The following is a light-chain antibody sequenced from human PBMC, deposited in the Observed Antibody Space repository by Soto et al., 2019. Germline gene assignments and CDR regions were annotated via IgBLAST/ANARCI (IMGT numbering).Light chain of an antibody. V-gene: IGKV3-15*01. Sequence: EIGKAQAPATLSVSNGGRATLSCRASQSVSSNLAWYQQQPGQAPRLLIYGASTRATDIPARFSGSGSGTDFTLTISSLQPEDFATYYCQQLWTYPLTFGGGTKVDIK. CDR3: QQLWTYPLT. CDR2: GAS. J-gene: IGKJ4*01. CDR1: QSVSSN.